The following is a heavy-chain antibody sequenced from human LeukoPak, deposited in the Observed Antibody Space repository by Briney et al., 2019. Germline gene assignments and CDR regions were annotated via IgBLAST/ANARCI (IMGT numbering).Heavy chain of an antibody. J-gene: IGHJ4*02. CDR3: ARILYGDYAVDY. V-gene: IGHV5-10-1*01. Sequence: GASLKISCKGSGYSFTSYWISWVRQMPGKGLEWMGRIDPSDSYTNYSPSFQGHVTISADKSISTAYLQWSSLKASDTAMYYCARILYGDYAVDYWGQGTLVTVSS. D-gene: IGHD4-17*01. CDR1: GYSFTSYW. CDR2: IDPSDSYT.